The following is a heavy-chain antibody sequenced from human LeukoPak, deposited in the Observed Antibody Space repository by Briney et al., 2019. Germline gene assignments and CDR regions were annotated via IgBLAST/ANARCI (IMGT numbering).Heavy chain of an antibody. CDR2: ISSSSSTI. V-gene: IGHV3-48*01. J-gene: IGHJ6*03. CDR1: GFTFSSYS. CDR3: ARYDILTGYASINMDV. D-gene: IGHD3-9*01. Sequence: GGSLRLSCAASGFTFSSYSMNWVRQAPGKGLEWVSYISSSSSTIYYADSVKGRFTISRDNAKNSLYLQMNSLRAEDTAVYYCARYDILTGYASINMDVWGKGTTVTVSS.